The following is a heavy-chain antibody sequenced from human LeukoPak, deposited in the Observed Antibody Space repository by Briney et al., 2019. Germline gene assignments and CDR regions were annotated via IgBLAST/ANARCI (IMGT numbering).Heavy chain of an antibody. CDR3: ARELPRGVVITKGFDY. CDR1: GGSISSDSYY. D-gene: IGHD3-22*01. V-gene: IGHV4-39*07. Sequence: PSETLSLTCTVSGGSISSDSYYWGWIRQPPGKGLEWIGSIYYSGTTYYNPSLKSRVTISVDTSKNQFYLKLSSVTAADTAVYYCARELPRGVVITKGFDYWGQGTLVTVSS. CDR2: IYYSGTT. J-gene: IGHJ4*02.